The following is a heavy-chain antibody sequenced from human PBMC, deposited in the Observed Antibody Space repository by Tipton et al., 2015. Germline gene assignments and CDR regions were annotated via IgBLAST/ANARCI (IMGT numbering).Heavy chain of an antibody. CDR2: INHGGST. Sequence: TLSLTCTVSGDSISSSSWWSWVRQPPGKGLEWIGEINHGGSTNYNPSLKSRVTMSVDKSKNQFSLQLNSVTAADTAVYYCARDATGDWGQGTRVTVSS. CDR3: ARDATGD. J-gene: IGHJ4*02. CDR1: GDSISSSSW. V-gene: IGHV4-4*02. D-gene: IGHD1-14*01.